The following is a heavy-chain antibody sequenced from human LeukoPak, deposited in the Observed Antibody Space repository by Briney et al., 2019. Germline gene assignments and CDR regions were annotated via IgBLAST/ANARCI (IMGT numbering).Heavy chain of an antibody. CDR3: ATGGTGTTLGTDYYYYMDV. V-gene: IGHV1-2*02. J-gene: IGHJ6*03. Sequence: ASVKVSCKASGYTFTGYYMHWVRQAPGQGLEWMGWINPNSGGTNYAQKFQGRVTMTEDTSTDTAYMELSSLRSEDTAVYYCATGGTGTTLGTDYYYYMDVWGKGTTVTVSS. D-gene: IGHD1-1*01. CDR2: INPNSGGT. CDR1: GYTFTGYY.